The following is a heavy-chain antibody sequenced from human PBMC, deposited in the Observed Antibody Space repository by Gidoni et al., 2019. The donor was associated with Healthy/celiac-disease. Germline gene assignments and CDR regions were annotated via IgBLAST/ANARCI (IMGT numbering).Heavy chain of an antibody. CDR2: IYYSGST. CDR1: GGSISSSSYY. CDR3: ARPSGSYRPDAFDI. V-gene: IGHV4-39*01. Sequence: QLQLQESVPGLVKPSETLSLTCTVSGGSISSSSYYWGWIRQPPGKGLEWVGSIYYSGSTYYNPSLKSRVTISVDTSKNQFSLKLSSVTAADTAVYYCARPSGSYRPDAFDIWGQGTMVTVSS. J-gene: IGHJ3*02. D-gene: IGHD1-26*01.